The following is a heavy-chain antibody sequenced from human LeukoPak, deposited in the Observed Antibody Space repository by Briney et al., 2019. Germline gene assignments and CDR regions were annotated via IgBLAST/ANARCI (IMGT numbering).Heavy chain of an antibody. J-gene: IGHJ1*01. V-gene: IGHV4-4*07. CDR3: ARLGATNRLIYFQH. CDR2: IYTSGST. Sequence: SETLSLTCTVSGGSISSYYWSWIRQPAGKGLEWIGRIYTSGSTNYNPSLKSRVTMSVDTSKNQFSLKLSSVTAADTAVYYCARLGATNRLIYFQHWGRAPWSPSPQ. CDR1: GGSISSYY. D-gene: IGHD1-26*01.